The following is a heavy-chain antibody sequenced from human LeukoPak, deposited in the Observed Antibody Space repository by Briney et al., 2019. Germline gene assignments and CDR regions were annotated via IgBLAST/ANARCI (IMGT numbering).Heavy chain of an antibody. CDR1: GYTFTSYF. Sequence: ASVTVSCKASGYTFTSYFMHWVRQAPGQGRDWMGIINPSGGSTSYAQKFQGRVTMTRDTSTSTVYMELSSLRSEDTAVYYCARDSADYGDYDYWGQGTLVTVSS. D-gene: IGHD4-17*01. CDR2: INPSGGST. J-gene: IGHJ4*02. V-gene: IGHV1-46*01. CDR3: ARDSADYGDYDY.